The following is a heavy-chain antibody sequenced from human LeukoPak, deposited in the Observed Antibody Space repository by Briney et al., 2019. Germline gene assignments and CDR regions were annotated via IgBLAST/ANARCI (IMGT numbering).Heavy chain of an antibody. CDR2: ISSSSRTI. V-gene: IGHV3-48*01. CDR1: GFTFNSYS. D-gene: IGHD1-14*01. Sequence: GGPLRLSCAASGFTFNSYSMNWVGPAPGKGLEWVSYISSSSRTIHYADSVKGRFTISRDNAKNSLYLQMNSLRAEDTAVYYCASRNEVVDYWGQGTLVTVSS. J-gene: IGHJ4*02. CDR3: ASRNEVVDY.